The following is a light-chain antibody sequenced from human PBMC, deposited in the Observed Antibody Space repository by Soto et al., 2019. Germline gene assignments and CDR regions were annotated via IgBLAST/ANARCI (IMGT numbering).Light chain of an antibody. V-gene: IGKV3-20*01. Sequence: EIVLTQSPGTLSLSPGERATLSRRASQSVRNNYLAWYQQKPGQAPRLLIYGASSRATGIPDRFSGSVSGTDFTLTISRLEPEDFAVYYCQQYTGSPLTFGGGTKVEI. CDR3: QQYTGSPLT. J-gene: IGKJ4*01. CDR2: GAS. CDR1: QSVRNNY.